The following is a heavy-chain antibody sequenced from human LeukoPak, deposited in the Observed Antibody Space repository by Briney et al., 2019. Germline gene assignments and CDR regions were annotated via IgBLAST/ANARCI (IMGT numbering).Heavy chain of an antibody. CDR3: ARHGITIFGVVINYFDY. CDR1: GGSISSGSYY. CDR2: IYTTGST. Sequence: SQTLSLTCTVSGGSISSGSYYWSWIRQPAGKGLEWIGRIYTTGSTNYNPSLKSRVTISVDTSKNQFSLKLSSVTAADTAVYYCARHGITIFGVVINYFDYWGQGTLVTVSS. D-gene: IGHD3-3*01. J-gene: IGHJ4*02. V-gene: IGHV4-61*02.